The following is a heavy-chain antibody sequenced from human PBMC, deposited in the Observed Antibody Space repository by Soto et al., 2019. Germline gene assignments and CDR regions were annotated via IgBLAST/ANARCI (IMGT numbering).Heavy chain of an antibody. V-gene: IGHV3-30*18. Sequence: GGSLRLSCAASGFTFSSYGMHWVRQAPGKGLEWVAVISYDGSNKYYADSVKGRFTISRDNSKNTLYLQMNSLGAEDTAVYYCAKGSLGYCSGGSCYSGAFQHWGQGTLVTVSS. CDR2: ISYDGSNK. D-gene: IGHD2-15*01. CDR1: GFTFSSYG. J-gene: IGHJ1*01. CDR3: AKGSLGYCSGGSCYSGAFQH.